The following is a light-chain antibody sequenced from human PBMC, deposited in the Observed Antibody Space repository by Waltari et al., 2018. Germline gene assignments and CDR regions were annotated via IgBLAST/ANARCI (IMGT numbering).Light chain of an antibody. CDR2: GNS. CDR1: SSNIGAGSD. V-gene: IGLV1-40*01. Sequence: QSGLTQPPSVSGAPGQRVTISCTGSSSNIGAGSDVHWSQLLPGTVPKPLIYGNSNRPSGVPDRFSGSKSGTSASLAITGLQADDEADYYCQSYDSSLSASIFGGGTKLTVL. J-gene: IGLJ2*01. CDR3: QSYDSSLSASI.